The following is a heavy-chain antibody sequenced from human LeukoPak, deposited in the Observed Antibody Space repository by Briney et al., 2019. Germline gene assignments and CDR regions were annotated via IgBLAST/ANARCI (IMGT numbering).Heavy chain of an antibody. CDR2: IYYSGST. V-gene: IGHV4-30-4*01. Sequence: SETLSLTCTVSGGSISSGDYYWSWIRRPPGKGLEWIGYIYYSGSTYYNPSLKSRVTISVDTSKNQFSLKLSSVTAADTAVYYCARRQQIDYYYDSSGYVFDYWGQGTLVTVSS. CDR1: GGSISSGDYY. D-gene: IGHD3-22*01. CDR3: ARRQQIDYYYDSSGYVFDY. J-gene: IGHJ4*02.